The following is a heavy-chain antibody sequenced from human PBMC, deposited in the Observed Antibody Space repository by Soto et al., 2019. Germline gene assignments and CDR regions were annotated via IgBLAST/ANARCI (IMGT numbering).Heavy chain of an antibody. D-gene: IGHD3-3*01. Sequence: PGGSLRLSCAASGFTFSSYAMSWVRQAPGKGLEWVSAISGSGGSTYYADSVKGRFAISRDNSKNTLYLQMNSLRAEDTAVYYCAAFDFWSGYYASDYWGQGTLVTVS. J-gene: IGHJ4*02. CDR3: AAFDFWSGYYASDY. CDR1: GFTFSSYA. V-gene: IGHV3-23*01. CDR2: ISGSGGST.